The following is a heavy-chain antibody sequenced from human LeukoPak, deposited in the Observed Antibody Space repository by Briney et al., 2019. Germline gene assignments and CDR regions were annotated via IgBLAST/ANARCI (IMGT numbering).Heavy chain of an antibody. CDR2: ISWNSGSI. V-gene: IGHV3-9*01. CDR3: ARAIAATDY. J-gene: IGHJ4*02. D-gene: IGHD1-26*01. CDR1: GFTFDDYA. Sequence: PGGSLRLSCAASGFTFDDYAMHWVRQAPGEGLEWVSGISWNSGSIGYADSVKGRFTVSRDNAKNTLYLQMNSLRGEDTAVYYCARAIAATDYWGQGTLVTVSS.